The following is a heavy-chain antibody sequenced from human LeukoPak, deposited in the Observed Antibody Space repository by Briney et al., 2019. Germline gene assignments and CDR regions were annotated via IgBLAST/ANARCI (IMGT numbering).Heavy chain of an antibody. V-gene: IGHV4-59*01. CDR2: IYYSGST. J-gene: IGHJ5*02. D-gene: IGHD3-10*01. Sequence: SETLSLTCTVSGGSISSYYWSWIRQPPGKGLEWIGYIYYSGSTNYNPSLKSRVTISVDTSKNQFSLKLSSVTAADTAVYYCARKLYYYGSGGGNWFDPWGQGTLVTVSS. CDR1: GGSISSYY. CDR3: ARKLYYYGSGGGNWFDP.